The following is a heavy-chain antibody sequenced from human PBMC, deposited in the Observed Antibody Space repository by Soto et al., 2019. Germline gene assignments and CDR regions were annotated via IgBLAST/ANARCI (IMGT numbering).Heavy chain of an antibody. CDR3: ATHPMATITNDTGIDI. J-gene: IGHJ6*02. D-gene: IGHD5-12*01. CDR1: GGTFSSYA. CDR2: IIPIFDTA. Sequence: QVQLVQSGAEVKKPGSSVSVSCKASGGTFSSYAISWVRQAPGQGLEWMGGIIPIFDTADYAQKFQGRVTITADESTRTASLELSRLRSEDAAVYYCATHPMATITNDTGIDIWAQGTTVTLSS. V-gene: IGHV1-69*12.